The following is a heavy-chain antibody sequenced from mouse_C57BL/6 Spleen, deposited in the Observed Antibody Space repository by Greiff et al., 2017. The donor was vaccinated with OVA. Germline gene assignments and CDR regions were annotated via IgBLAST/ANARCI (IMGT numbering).Heavy chain of an antibody. CDR2: INYDGSST. CDR3: ARDQGAYYDYDGYYFDY. J-gene: IGHJ2*01. Sequence: EVKLVESEGGLVQPGSSMKLSCTASGFTFSDYYMAWVRQVPEKGLEWVANINYDGSSTYYLDSLKSRFIISRDNAKNILYLQMSSLKSEDTATYYCARDQGAYYDYDGYYFDYWGQGTTLTVSS. CDR1: GFTFSDYY. V-gene: IGHV5-16*01. D-gene: IGHD2-4*01.